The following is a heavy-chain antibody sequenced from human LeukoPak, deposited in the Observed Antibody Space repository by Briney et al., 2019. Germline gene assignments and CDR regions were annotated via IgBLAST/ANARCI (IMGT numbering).Heavy chain of an antibody. D-gene: IGHD3-10*01. CDR3: ARHPELYFFDY. Sequence: SETLSLTCTVSGASISTYYWSWLRQPPGKGLEWIGYISYSGSTNYNPSLKSRVTISADTSKNQVSLTLSSATAADTAVYYCARHPELYFFDYWGQGTLVTVSS. V-gene: IGHV4-59*08. CDR2: ISYSGST. J-gene: IGHJ4*02. CDR1: GASISTYY.